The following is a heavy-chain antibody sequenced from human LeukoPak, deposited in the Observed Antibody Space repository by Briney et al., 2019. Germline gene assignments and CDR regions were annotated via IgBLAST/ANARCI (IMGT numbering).Heavy chain of an antibody. D-gene: IGHD2/OR15-2a*01. CDR2: ISAYNGNT. J-gene: IGHJ6*03. CDR1: GYTFTSYG. CDR3: ARKGTTSYYYYMDV. V-gene: IGHV1-18*01. Sequence: ASVKLSCKASGYTFTSYGISWVRQAPGQGLEWMGWISAYNGNTNYAQKLQGRVTMTTDTSTSTAYMELRSLRSDDTAVYYCARKGTTSYYYYMDVWGKGTTVTVSS.